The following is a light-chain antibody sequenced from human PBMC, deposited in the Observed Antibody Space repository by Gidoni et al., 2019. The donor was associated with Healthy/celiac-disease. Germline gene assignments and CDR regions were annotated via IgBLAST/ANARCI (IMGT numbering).Light chain of an antibody. CDR1: SLRSYY. CDR3: NSRDSSGNHLYV. J-gene: IGLJ1*01. Sequence: SSELTQEPAESVALGQTVRITCQGDSLRSYYASWYQQKPGQAPVLVIYGKNNRPSGIPDRFSGSSSGNTASLTITGAQAEDEADYYCNSRDSSGNHLYVFGTGTKVTVL. V-gene: IGLV3-19*01. CDR2: GKN.